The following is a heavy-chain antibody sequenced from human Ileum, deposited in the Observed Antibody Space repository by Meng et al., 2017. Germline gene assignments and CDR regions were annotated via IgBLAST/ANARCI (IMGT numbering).Heavy chain of an antibody. D-gene: IGHD1-1*01. J-gene: IGHJ4*02. CDR1: GYTFTTYG. Sequence: QVQLVQSGAEVKKPGASVKVSCKASGYTFTTYGISWVRQAPGQGLESMGWMNTDKGNTNYAQKFQGRVTMTRDTSTSTAYMELRSLRSDDTAVYYCAREGAYNGGDYWGQGTLVTVSS. CDR2: MNTDKGNT. V-gene: IGHV1-18*01. CDR3: AREGAYNGGDY.